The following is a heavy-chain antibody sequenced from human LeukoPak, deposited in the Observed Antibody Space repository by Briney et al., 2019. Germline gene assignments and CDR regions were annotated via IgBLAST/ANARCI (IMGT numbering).Heavy chain of an antibody. Sequence: SVKVSCKASGGTFSSYAISWVRQAPGQGLEWMGRIIPILGIANYAQKLQGRVTITADKSTSAAYMELSSLRSEDTAVYYCARDDYYFDYWGQGTLVTVSS. J-gene: IGHJ4*02. V-gene: IGHV1-69*04. CDR1: GGTFSSYA. D-gene: IGHD2-21*02. CDR3: ARDDYYFDY. CDR2: IIPILGIA.